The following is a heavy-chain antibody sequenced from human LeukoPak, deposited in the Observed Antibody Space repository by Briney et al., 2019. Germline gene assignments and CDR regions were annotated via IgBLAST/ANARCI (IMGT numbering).Heavy chain of an antibody. CDR2: ISAYNGNT. CDR3: ARAPSDYSNYLFDYYGMDV. D-gene: IGHD4-11*01. V-gene: IGHV1-18*01. J-gene: IGHJ6*02. Sequence: ASVKVSCKASGYTFTSYGISWVRQAPGQGLEWMGWISAYNGNTNYAQKLQGRVTMTTDTSTSTAYMELRSLRSDDTAVYCCARAPSDYSNYLFDYYGMDVWGQGTTVTVSS. CDR1: GYTFTSYG.